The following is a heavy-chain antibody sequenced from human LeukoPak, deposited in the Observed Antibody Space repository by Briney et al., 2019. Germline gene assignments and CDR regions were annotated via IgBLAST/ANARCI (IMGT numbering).Heavy chain of an antibody. CDR1: GGSISSSSSNC. D-gene: IGHD6-19*01. CDR3: ASGAVAGIFDY. V-gene: IGHV4-4*02. CDR2: IYHSGAT. J-gene: IGHJ4*02. Sequence: SETLSLTCAVSGGSISSSSSNCWTWVRQPPGKGLEWIGEIYHSGATNYNPSLKSRVTISVDTSKNQFSLKLSSVTAADTAVYYCASGAVAGIFDYWGQGTLVTVSS.